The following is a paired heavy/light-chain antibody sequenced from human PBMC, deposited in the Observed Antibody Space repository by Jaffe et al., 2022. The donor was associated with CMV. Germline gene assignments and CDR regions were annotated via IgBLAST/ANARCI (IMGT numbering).Light chain of an antibody. Sequence: EIVLTQSPATLSLSPGERATLSCRASQSVSSYLAWYQQKPGQAPRLLIYDASNRATGIPARFSGSGSGTDFTLTISSLEPEDFAVYYCQQRSNWPQTFGQGTKVEIK. V-gene: IGKV3-11*01. J-gene: IGKJ1*01. CDR2: DAS. CDR3: QQRSNWPQT. CDR1: QSVSSY.
Heavy chain of an antibody. D-gene: IGHD3-16*02. CDR2: INHSGST. V-gene: IGHV4-34*01. Sequence: QVQLQQWGAGLLKPSETLSLTCAVYGGSFSGYYWSWIRQPPGKGLEWIGEINHSGSTNYNPSLKSRVTISVDTSKNQFSLKLSSVTAADTAVYYCARGDSPRYVWGSYRWVFDYWGQGTLVTVSS. J-gene: IGHJ4*02. CDR1: GGSFSGYY. CDR3: ARGDSPRYVWGSYRWVFDY.